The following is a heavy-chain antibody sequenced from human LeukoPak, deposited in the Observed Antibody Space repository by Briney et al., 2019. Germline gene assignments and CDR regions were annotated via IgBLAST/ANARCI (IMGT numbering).Heavy chain of an antibody. CDR3: ARVLGSGYYDSSGYYYYP. Sequence: ASVKVSCKASGYTFTSYGISWVRQAPGQGLEWMGWISAYNGNTNYAQKLQGRVTMTTDTSTSTAYMELGSLRSDDTAVYYCARVLGSGYYDSSGYYYYPWGQGTLVTVSS. V-gene: IGHV1-18*01. J-gene: IGHJ5*02. D-gene: IGHD3-22*01. CDR2: ISAYNGNT. CDR1: GYTFTSYG.